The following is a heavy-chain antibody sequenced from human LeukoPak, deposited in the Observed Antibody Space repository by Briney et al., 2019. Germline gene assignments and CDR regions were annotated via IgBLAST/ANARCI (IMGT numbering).Heavy chain of an antibody. V-gene: IGHV3-48*03. Sequence: GGSLRLSCTASGFTFNNYEMNWVRQAPGKGLEWDSYISNSGNAIYYADSVKGRFTISRDNAKNSLYLQMNSLRAEDTAVYYYARVRGSPDAFDIWGQGTMVTVSS. CDR3: ARVRGSPDAFDI. CDR1: GFTFNNYE. J-gene: IGHJ3*02. D-gene: IGHD6-6*01. CDR2: ISNSGNAI.